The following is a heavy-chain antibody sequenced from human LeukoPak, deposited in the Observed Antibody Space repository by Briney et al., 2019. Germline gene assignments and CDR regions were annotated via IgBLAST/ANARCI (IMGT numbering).Heavy chain of an antibody. V-gene: IGHV4-34*01. CDR2: INHSGST. D-gene: IGHD2-2*01. CDR3: ARLWLDRARQYQLLSRWFDP. J-gene: IGHJ5*02. Sequence: SETLSLTCAVYGGSFSGYYWSWICQPPGKGLEWIGEINHSGSTNYNPSLKSRVTISVDTSKNQFSLKLSSVTAADTAVYYCARLWLDRARQYQLLSRWFDPWGQGTLVTVSS. CDR1: GGSFSGYY.